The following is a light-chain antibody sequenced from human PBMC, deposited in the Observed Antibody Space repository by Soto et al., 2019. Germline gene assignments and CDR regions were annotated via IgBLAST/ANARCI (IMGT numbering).Light chain of an antibody. CDR2: KAS. J-gene: IGKJ2*01. CDR1: QNIDYY. V-gene: IGKV1-5*03. Sequence: DVQMTQSPSTLSASVGDTVTITCRASQNIDYYLAWYQQKPGKAPKLLIYKASSLERGVPSRFSGSGFGTEFTLTIRSLQPDEFATYFCQHHNDYLYSFGQGTELEIK. CDR3: QHHNDYLYS.